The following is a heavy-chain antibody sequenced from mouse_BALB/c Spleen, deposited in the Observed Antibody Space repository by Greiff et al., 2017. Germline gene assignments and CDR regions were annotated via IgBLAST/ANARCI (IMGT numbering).Heavy chain of an antibody. J-gene: IGHJ3*01. CDR3: TRDYDGYPFAY. V-gene: IGHV5-6-4*01. CDR2: ISSGGSYT. D-gene: IGHD2-3*01. CDR1: GFTFSSYT. Sequence: DVKLVESGGGLVKPGGSLKLSCAASGFTFSSYTMSWVRQTPEKRLEWVATISSGGSYTYYPDSVKGRFTISRDNAKNTLYLQMSSLKSEDTAMYYCTRDYDGYPFAYWGQGTLVTVSA.